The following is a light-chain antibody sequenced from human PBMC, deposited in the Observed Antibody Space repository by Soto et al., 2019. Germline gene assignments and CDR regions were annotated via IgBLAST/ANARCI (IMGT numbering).Light chain of an antibody. Sequence: EIVMTQSPATLSVSPGETATLSCRASQSLSSDLACLQQKPGQSPRHLIVGAFTRATGIPARFSGVGFRTEFTLTVGSLQSEDFAVYCCQQYNNWPRTYGLGTRVEVK. CDR2: GAF. CDR3: QQYNNWPRT. CDR1: QSLSSD. J-gene: IGKJ1*01. V-gene: IGKV3-15*01.